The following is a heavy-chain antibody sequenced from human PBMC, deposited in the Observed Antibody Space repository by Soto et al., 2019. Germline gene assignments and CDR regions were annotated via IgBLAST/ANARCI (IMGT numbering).Heavy chain of an antibody. D-gene: IGHD6-13*01. CDR1: GGTFSSYA. CDR2: IIPIFGTA. V-gene: IGHV1-69*13. Sequence: SVKVSCKASGGTFSSYAISWVRQAPGQGLEWMGGIIPIFGTANYAQKFQGRVTITADESTSTAYMELSSLGSEDTAVYYCARELAAAGTDWFDPWGQGTLVTVSS. J-gene: IGHJ5*02. CDR3: ARELAAAGTDWFDP.